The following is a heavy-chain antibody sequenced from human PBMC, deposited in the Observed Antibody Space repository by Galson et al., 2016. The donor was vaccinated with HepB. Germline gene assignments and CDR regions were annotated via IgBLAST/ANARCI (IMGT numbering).Heavy chain of an antibody. D-gene: IGHD1-26*01. CDR1: GFTVSSDY. CDR2: IHSGGTT. CDR3: ARSLGSTTNYGMDV. Sequence: SLRLSCAVSGFTVSSDYMSWVRQAPGKELEWVSVIHSGGTTYYADSVMGRFSISRDHSKNTMDLQMRGLSAEDTAVYYCARSLGSTTNYGMDVWGQGTTVTVS. J-gene: IGHJ6*02. V-gene: IGHV3-53*01.